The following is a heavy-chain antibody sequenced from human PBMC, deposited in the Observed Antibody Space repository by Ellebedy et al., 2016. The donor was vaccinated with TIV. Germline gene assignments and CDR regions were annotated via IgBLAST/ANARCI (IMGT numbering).Heavy chain of an antibody. J-gene: IGHJ3*02. CDR1: GFSFSSYP. Sequence: GESLKISCAASGFSFSSYPMHWFRQAPGKGLEWVAVISYHGPNKFYADSVQCRFTISRDNSKNTLYLQMNSRRAEDTAVYYCAKSPRDDYGGNSGFDAFDIWGQGTMVTVSS. V-gene: IGHV3-30-3*02. CDR3: AKSPRDDYGGNSGFDAFDI. D-gene: IGHD4-23*01. CDR2: ISYHGPNK.